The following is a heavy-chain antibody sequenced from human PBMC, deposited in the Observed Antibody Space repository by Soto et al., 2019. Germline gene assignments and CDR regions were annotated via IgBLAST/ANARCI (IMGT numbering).Heavy chain of an antibody. Sequence: SETLSLTCTVSGGSISSYYWSWIRQPPGKGLEWIGYIYYSGSTNYNPSLKSRVTISVDTSKNQFSLKLSSVTAADTAVYYCARHEVGIVVVPAAHAEDYYYYMDVWGKGTTVTVSS. J-gene: IGHJ6*03. CDR2: IYYSGST. V-gene: IGHV4-59*08. D-gene: IGHD2-2*01. CDR3: ARHEVGIVVVPAAHAEDYYYYMDV. CDR1: GGSISSYY.